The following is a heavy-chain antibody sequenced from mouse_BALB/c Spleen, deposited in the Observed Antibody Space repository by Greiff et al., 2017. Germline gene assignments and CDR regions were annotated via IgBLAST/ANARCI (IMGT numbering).Heavy chain of an antibody. CDR1: GDSITSGY. D-gene: IGHD2-2*01. Sequence: EVKLVESGPSLVKPSQTLSLTCSVTGDSITSGYWNWIRKFPGNKLEYMGYISYSGSTYYNPSLKSRISITRDTSKNQYYLQLNSVTTEDTATYYCARGGYDVDWFAYWGQGTLVTVSA. V-gene: IGHV3-8*02. J-gene: IGHJ3*01. CDR2: ISYSGST. CDR3: ARGGYDVDWFAY.